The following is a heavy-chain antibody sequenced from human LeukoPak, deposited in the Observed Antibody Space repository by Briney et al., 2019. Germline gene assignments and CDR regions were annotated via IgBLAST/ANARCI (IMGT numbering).Heavy chain of an antibody. V-gene: IGHV3-21*01. Sequence: GGSLRLSCSVSGFTFISYSMTWVRQAPGKGLEWLSSISGNGDNTYYADSVKGRFTISRDNAKNSLYLQMNSLRAEDTAVYYCARVLPTYYDSSGYFDYWGQGTLVTVSS. J-gene: IGHJ4*02. CDR1: GFTFISYS. CDR2: ISGNGDNT. D-gene: IGHD3-22*01. CDR3: ARVLPTYYDSSGYFDY.